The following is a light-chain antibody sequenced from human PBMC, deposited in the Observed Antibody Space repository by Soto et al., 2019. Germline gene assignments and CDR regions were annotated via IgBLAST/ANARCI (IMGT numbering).Light chain of an antibody. Sequence: QSALTQPASVSGSPGQSITISCTGTSSDVGGYNYVSWYQQHPGKAPKLMIYEVSNRPSGVSNRFSGSKSGNTASLTISGLQAADEAAYYCSSYTISSTLVFGGGTKVTVL. CDR3: SSYTISSTLV. CDR1: SSDVGGYNY. V-gene: IGLV2-14*01. CDR2: EVS. J-gene: IGLJ3*02.